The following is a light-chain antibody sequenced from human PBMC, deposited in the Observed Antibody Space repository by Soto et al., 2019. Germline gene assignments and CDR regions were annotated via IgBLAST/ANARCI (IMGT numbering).Light chain of an antibody. CDR3: QSYDSSLSALYV. Sequence: QSVLTQPPSVSGAPGQRVTIAWTGSSSNIGAGYDVHWYQQLPGTAPKLLIYGNSNRPSGVPDRFSGSKSGTSASLAITGLQDEDEADYYCQSYDSSLSALYVFGTGTKVTVL. J-gene: IGLJ1*01. CDR1: SSNIGAGYD. V-gene: IGLV1-40*01. CDR2: GNS.